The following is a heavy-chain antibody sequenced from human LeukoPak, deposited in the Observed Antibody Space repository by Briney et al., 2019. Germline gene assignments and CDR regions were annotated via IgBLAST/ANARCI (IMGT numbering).Heavy chain of an antibody. CDR2: IYYSGST. CDR3: ASTVAAAGRVFDY. J-gene: IGHJ4*02. V-gene: IGHV4-39*01. D-gene: IGHD6-13*01. Sequence: SETLSLTCTVSGDSISSSSSYWGWIRQPPGEGLEWIGSIYYSGSTYYNTSLKSRVTISVDTSKNQFSLRLNSVTAADTAVYYCASTVAAAGRVFDYWGQGILVTVSS. CDR1: GDSISSSSSY.